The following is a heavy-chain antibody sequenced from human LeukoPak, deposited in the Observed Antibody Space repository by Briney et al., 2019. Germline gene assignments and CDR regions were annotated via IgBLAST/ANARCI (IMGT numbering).Heavy chain of an antibody. J-gene: IGHJ4*02. D-gene: IGHD6-19*01. CDR1: GGTFSSYA. CDR2: IIPILGIA. V-gene: IGHV1-69*04. Sequence: SVKVSCKASGGTFSSYAISWVRQVPGQGLEWMGRIIPILGIANYAQKFQGRVTITADKSTSTAYMELSSLRSEDTAVYYCAREGSSGWSHGPVDYWGQGTLVTVSS. CDR3: AREGSSGWSHGPVDY.